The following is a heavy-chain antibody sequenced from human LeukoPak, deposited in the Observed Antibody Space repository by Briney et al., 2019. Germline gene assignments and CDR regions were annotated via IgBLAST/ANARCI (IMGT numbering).Heavy chain of an antibody. CDR3: AKDVPEDGYYFDY. CDR1: GFTFDTQP. CDR2: ISYDGSNK. Sequence: GGSLRLSCATSGFTFDTQPMHWVRQAPGKGLEWVAVISYDGSNKYYADSVKGRFTISRDNSKNTLYLQMNSLRAEDTAVYYCAKDVPEDGYYFDYWGQGTLVTVSS. D-gene: IGHD6-6*01. V-gene: IGHV3-30*04. J-gene: IGHJ4*02.